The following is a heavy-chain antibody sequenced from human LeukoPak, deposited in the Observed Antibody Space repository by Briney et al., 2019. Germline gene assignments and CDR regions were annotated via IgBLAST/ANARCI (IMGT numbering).Heavy chain of an antibody. V-gene: IGHV3-48*01. D-gene: IGHD3-22*01. CDR2: ISSSSTTI. Sequence: QPGGPLRLSCAASGFTFSSYEMNWVRQAPGKGLEWVSYISSSSTTIYYADSVKGRFTISRDNAKNSLYLQMNSLRAEDTAVYYCARNFHRRLYDSSDYYPYWGQGTLVTASS. J-gene: IGHJ4*02. CDR1: GFTFSSYE. CDR3: ARNFHRRLYDSSDYYPY.